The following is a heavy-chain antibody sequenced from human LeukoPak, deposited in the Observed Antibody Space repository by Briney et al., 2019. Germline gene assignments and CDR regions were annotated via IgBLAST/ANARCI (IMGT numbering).Heavy chain of an antibody. CDR3: ATATVVTPLGMDV. CDR1: GFTFNRYN. CDR2: IKQDGSEK. J-gene: IGHJ6*02. Sequence: PGGSLRLSCAASGFTFNRYNMNWVRQAPGKGLEWVANIKQDGSEKYYVDSVKGRFTISRDNAKNSLYLQMNSLRAEDTAVYYCATATVVTPLGMDVWGQGTTVTVSS. V-gene: IGHV3-7*01. D-gene: IGHD4-23*01.